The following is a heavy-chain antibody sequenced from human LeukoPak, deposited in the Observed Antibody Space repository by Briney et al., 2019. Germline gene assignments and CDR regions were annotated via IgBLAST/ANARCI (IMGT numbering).Heavy chain of an antibody. D-gene: IGHD2-15*01. CDR3: ARKLGYCSGGSCYTDHYYYYGMDV. CDR2: IIPILGIA. Sequence: RRASVKVSCKASGYTFTSYDINWVRQATGQGLEWMGRIIPILGIANYAQKFQGRVTITADKSTSTAYMELSSLRSEDTAVYYCARKLGYCSGGSCYTDHYYYYGMDVWGQGTTVTVSS. J-gene: IGHJ6*02. CDR1: GYTFTSYD. V-gene: IGHV1-69*04.